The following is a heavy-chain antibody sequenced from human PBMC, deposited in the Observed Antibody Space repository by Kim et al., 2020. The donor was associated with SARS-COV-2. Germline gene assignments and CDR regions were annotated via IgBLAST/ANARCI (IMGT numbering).Heavy chain of an antibody. CDR1: GFTFTSSA. CDR2: IVVGSGNT. D-gene: IGHD6-6*01. J-gene: IGHJ6*03. CDR3: AADSGSSSHYYYYMDV. Sequence: SVKVSCKASGFTFTSSAMQWVRQARGQGLEWIGWIVVGSGNTNYAQKFQERVTITRDMSTGTAYMELSSLRSEDTAVYYCAADSGSSSHYYYYMDVWGKGTTVTVSS. V-gene: IGHV1-58*02.